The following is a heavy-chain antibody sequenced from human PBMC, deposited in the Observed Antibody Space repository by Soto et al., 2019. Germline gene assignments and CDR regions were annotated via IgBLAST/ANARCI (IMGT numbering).Heavy chain of an antibody. CDR3: ASARHWFDP. CDR1: GASIYNGGYF. V-gene: IGHV4-4*02. CDR2: IYHSGST. Sequence: SETLSLTCSVSGASIYNGGYFWSWIRQPPGKGLEWIGEIYHSGSTNYNPSLKSRVTISVDKSKNQFSLKLSSVTAADTAVYYCASARHWFDPWGQGTLVTVSS. J-gene: IGHJ5*02.